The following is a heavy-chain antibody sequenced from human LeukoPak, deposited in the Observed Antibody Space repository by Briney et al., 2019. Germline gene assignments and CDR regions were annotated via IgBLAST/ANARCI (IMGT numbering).Heavy chain of an antibody. CDR1: GFTFDDYA. D-gene: IGHD6-13*01. CDR2: ISWNSGSI. Sequence: TGGSLRLSCAASGFTFDDYAMHWVRQAPGKGLEWVSGISWNSGSIGYADSVKGRFTISRDNAKNFLYLQMNSLRAEDTALYYCAKDKRRAAAGHFDYRGQGTLVTVSS. V-gene: IGHV3-9*01. J-gene: IGHJ4*02. CDR3: AKDKRRAAAGHFDY.